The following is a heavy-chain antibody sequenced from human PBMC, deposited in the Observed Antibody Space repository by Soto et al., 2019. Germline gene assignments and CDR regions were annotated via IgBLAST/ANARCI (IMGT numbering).Heavy chain of an antibody. Sequence: GGSLRLSCAASGFTFDDYAMHWVRQAPGKGLEWVSGISWNSGSIGYADSVKGRFTISRDNAKNSLYLQMNSLGAEDTALYYCAKDITDYYYYYYMDVWGKGTTVTVSS. J-gene: IGHJ6*03. V-gene: IGHV3-9*01. CDR3: AKDITDYYYYYYMDV. CDR2: ISWNSGSI. CDR1: GFTFDDYA.